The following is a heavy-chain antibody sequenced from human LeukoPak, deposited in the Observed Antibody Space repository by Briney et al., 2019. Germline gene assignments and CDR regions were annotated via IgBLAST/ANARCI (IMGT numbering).Heavy chain of an antibody. CDR3: AKTRPLDSSSWSHGDY. V-gene: IGHV3-23*01. CDR2: ISGSGDST. CDR1: GFTFSDHW. Sequence: GGSLRLSCAASGFTFSDHWMSWVRQAPGKGLEWVSAISGSGDSTYYGDSVKGRFTISRDNSKNTLYLQMNSLRAEDTAVYYCAKTRPLDSSSWSHGDYWGQGTLVTVSS. D-gene: IGHD6-13*01. J-gene: IGHJ4*02.